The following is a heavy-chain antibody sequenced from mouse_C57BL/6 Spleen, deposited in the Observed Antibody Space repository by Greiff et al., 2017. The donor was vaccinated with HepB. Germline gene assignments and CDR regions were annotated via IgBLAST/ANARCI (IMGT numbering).Heavy chain of an antibody. V-gene: IGHV5-9-1*02. CDR1: GFTFSSYA. J-gene: IGHJ1*03. Sequence: EVQRVESGEGLVKPGGSLKLSCAASGFTFSSYAMSWVRQTPEKRLEWVAYISSGGDYIYYADTVKGRFTISRDNARNTLYLQMSSLKSEDTAMYYCTRVWYYGSSYVDWYFDVWGTGTTVTVSS. D-gene: IGHD1-1*01. CDR2: ISSGGDYI. CDR3: TRVWYYGSSYVDWYFDV.